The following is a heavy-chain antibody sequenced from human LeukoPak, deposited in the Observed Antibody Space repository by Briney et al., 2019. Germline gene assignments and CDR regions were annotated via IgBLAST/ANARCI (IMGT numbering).Heavy chain of an antibody. Sequence: PSETLSLTCGVSGGSLSGYFWNWIRQPPGKGLEYIGEVNHGGATIVNPSLQSRVTISIDTSRNQFSLRLSSVTAADTAVYYCARGRENYYGGSGYAFGRYLDYWPRETLVPVPS. V-gene: IGHV4-34*01. CDR3: ARGRENYYGGSGYAFGRYLDY. CDR1: GGSLSGYF. CDR2: VNHGGAT. D-gene: IGHD3-22*01. J-gene: IGHJ4*02.